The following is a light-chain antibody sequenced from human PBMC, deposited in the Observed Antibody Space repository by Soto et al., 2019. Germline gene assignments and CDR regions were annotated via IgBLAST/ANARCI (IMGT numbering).Light chain of an antibody. CDR2: GAS. V-gene: IGKV3-11*01. CDR3: QQRSYWPLT. J-gene: IGKJ4*01. Sequence: EIVLPQSPAPLYLSPGERATLSCRASQSVSRYLAWFQQKPGQAPRLLTYGASNRATGIPARFSGSGSGTDFALTIASLEPEDFAVYYCQQRSYWPLTFGGGTKVDIK. CDR1: QSVSRY.